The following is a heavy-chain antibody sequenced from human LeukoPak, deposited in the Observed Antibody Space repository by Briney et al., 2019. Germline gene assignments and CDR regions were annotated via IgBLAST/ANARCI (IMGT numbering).Heavy chain of an antibody. CDR2: ISGGGGNT. CDR1: GFTFSSYA. J-gene: IGHJ4*02. V-gene: IGHV3-23*01. D-gene: IGHD3-16*01. CDR3: AKVGGAGTWYGNTWPFDY. Sequence: GGSLRLSCAASGFTFSSYAMSWVRQASGKGLEWVSAISGGGGNTYYADSVKGRFTISRDSSKNTLYLQMNSLRAEDTAVYYCAKVGGAGTWYGNTWPFDYWGQGTLVTVSS.